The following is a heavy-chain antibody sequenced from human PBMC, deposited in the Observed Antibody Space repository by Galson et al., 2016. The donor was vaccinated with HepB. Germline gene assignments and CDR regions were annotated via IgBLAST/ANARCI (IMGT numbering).Heavy chain of an antibody. J-gene: IGHJ5*02. D-gene: IGHD2-21*02. Sequence: SETLSLTCTVSGGSVNINTNYWGWIRQPPGKGLEWIGILHNGGNTYYSPSLRSRVTISVDTSKNQLSLRLTSVTAADTAVYYCARHLTVGTGNPGYWFDPWGQGTLVTVSS. CDR2: LHNGGNT. CDR3: ARHLTVGTGNPGYWFDP. V-gene: IGHV4-39*01. CDR1: GGSVNINTNY.